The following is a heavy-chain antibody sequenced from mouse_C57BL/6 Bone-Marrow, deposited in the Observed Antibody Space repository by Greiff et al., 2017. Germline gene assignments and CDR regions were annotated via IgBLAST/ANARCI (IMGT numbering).Heavy chain of an antibody. CDR3: ARQDDGYYEEYYYAMDG. V-gene: IGHV5-4*03. CDR2: ISDGGSYT. D-gene: IGHD2-3*01. Sequence: EVKLVESGGGLVKPGGSLKLSCAASGFTFSSYAMSWVRQTPEKRLEWVATISDGGSYTYYPYNVKGRFTISSDTAKHHLYLQMSHLKSEDTAMSCCARQDDGYYEEYYYAMDGGGTGTSGTGSS. CDR1: GFTFSSYA. J-gene: IGHJ4*01.